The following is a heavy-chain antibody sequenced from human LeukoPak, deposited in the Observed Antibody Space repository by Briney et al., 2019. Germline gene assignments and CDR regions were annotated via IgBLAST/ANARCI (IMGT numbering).Heavy chain of an antibody. CDR2: TYYRSKWYK. V-gene: IGHV6-1*01. Sequence: SQTLSLTCAISGDSVSSNSATWHWIRQSPSRGLEWLGRTYYRSKWYKYYAVSVKGRITINPDTSKNQFSLQLNSVTPEDTAVYYCARGPSYFQHWGQGTLVTVSS. J-gene: IGHJ1*01. CDR3: ARGPSYFQH. CDR1: GDSVSSNSAT.